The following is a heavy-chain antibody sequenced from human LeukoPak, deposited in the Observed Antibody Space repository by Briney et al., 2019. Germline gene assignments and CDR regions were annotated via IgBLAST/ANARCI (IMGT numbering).Heavy chain of an antibody. CDR2: TYYRSKWYK. V-gene: IGHV6-1*01. Sequence: SQTLSLTCAISGDSVSSNSATWHWIRQSPSRGLEWLGRTYYRSKWYKYYAVSVKGRITINPDTSKNQFSLQLNSVTPEDTAVYYCARGPSYFQHWGQGTLVTVSS. J-gene: IGHJ1*01. CDR3: ARGPSYFQH. CDR1: GDSVSSNSAT.